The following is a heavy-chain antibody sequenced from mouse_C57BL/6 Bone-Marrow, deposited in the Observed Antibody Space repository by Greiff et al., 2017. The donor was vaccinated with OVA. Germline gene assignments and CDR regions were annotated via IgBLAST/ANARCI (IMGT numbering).Heavy chain of an antibody. CDR1: GYTFTSYW. CDR3: ANGYDPYYAMDY. CDR2: IDPSDSET. D-gene: IGHD2-2*01. V-gene: IGHV1-52*01. Sequence: QVQLKQPGAELVRPGSSVKLSCKASGYTFTSYWMHWVKQRPIQGLEWIGNIDPSDSETHYNQKFKDKATLTVDKSSSTAYMQLSSLTSEDSAVYYCANGYDPYYAMDYWGQGTSVTVSS. J-gene: IGHJ4*01.